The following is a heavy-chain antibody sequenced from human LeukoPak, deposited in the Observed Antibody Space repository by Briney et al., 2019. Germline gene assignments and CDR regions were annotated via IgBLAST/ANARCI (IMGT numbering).Heavy chain of an antibody. CDR1: GYTFTSYG. V-gene: IGHV1-18*04. CDR3: ARDSSTSSNWFDP. CDR2: ISIYNGNT. J-gene: IGHJ5*02. D-gene: IGHD2-2*01. Sequence: ASVSVSCKASGYTFTSYGISWVRQAPGQGLEWMGWISIYNGNTNYAQKFQGRVTMSIDTMTADTSTSTAYMELRSLRSDDTAVYYCARDSSTSSNWFDPWGQGTLVTVSS.